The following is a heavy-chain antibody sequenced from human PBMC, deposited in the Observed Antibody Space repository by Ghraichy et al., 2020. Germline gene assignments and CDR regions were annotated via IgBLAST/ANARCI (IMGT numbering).Heavy chain of an antibody. J-gene: IGHJ4*02. V-gene: IGHV3-23*01. CDR3: AKPHQIYGDLHGFDY. D-gene: IGHD4-17*01. Sequence: GGSLRLSCAASGFTFSSYAMSWVRQAPGKGLEWVSDISGSGGSTYYADSVKGRFTISRDNSKNTLYLQMNSLRAEDTAVYYCAKPHQIYGDLHGFDYWGQGTLVTVSS. CDR2: ISGSGGST. CDR1: GFTFSSYA.